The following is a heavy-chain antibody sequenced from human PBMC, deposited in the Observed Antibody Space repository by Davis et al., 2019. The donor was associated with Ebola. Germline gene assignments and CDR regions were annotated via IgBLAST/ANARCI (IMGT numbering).Heavy chain of an antibody. J-gene: IGHJ4*02. D-gene: IGHD1-14*01. V-gene: IGHV3-73*01. CDR2: IRSKANSYAT. Sequence: GGSLRLSCAASGFTFSGSAMHWVRQASGKGLEWVGRIRSKANSYATAYAASVKGRFTVSGDDSKNTAYLQMNSLKTEDTAVYYCTTTTSYFDYWGQGTLVTVSS. CDR3: TTTTSYFDY. CDR1: GFTFSGSA.